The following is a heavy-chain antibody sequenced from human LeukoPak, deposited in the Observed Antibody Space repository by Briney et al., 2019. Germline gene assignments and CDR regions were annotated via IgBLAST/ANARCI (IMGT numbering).Heavy chain of an antibody. V-gene: IGHV3-64D*09. CDR1: GFTFSYYA. J-gene: IGHJ4*02. CDR3: AASDFDY. CDR2: ISSNGGST. Sequence: GGSLRLSCSASGFTFSYYAMHWVRQAPGQGLAYVSAISSNGGSTYYADSVKGRFTISRDNSKNTLYLQMSSLRAEDTAVYYCAASDFDYWGQGTLVTVSS.